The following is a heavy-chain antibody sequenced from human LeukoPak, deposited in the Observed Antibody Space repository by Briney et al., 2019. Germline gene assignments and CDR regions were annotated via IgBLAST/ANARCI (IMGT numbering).Heavy chain of an antibody. V-gene: IGHV4-59*01. CDR3: ARGSGWHGD. J-gene: IGHJ4*02. CDR2: LSYSGNT. Sequence: PSETLSLTCTVSGGSLSSNYWTWIRQPPGRGLEWIGHLSYSGNTDYSPSLKSRVTMSVDTSKNQLSLKVTSVTAADTAVYYCARGSGWHGDWGQGTLVTVSS. D-gene: IGHD6-19*01. CDR1: GGSLSSNY.